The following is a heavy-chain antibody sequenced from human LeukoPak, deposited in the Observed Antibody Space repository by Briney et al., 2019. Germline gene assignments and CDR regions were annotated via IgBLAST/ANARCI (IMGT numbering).Heavy chain of an antibody. J-gene: IGHJ5*02. CDR1: GGSISSGGYY. V-gene: IGHV4-31*03. CDR3: ARGGMVRGVMPPRIWFDP. D-gene: IGHD3-10*01. CDR2: IYYSGST. Sequence: SQTLSLTCTVSGGSISSGGYYWRWIRQHPGKGLEWIGYIYYSGSTYYNPSLKSRVTISVDTSKNQFSLKLSSVTAADTAVYYCARGGMVRGVMPPRIWFDPWGQGTLVTVSS.